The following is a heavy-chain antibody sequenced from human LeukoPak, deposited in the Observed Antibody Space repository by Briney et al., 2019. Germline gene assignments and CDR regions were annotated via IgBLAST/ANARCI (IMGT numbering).Heavy chain of an antibody. Sequence: GGSLRLSCAASGFTFSSYAMSWVRQAPGKGLEWVSAISGSGGSTYYADSVKGRLTISGDNSKNTLYLQMNSLRAEDTAVYYCAKGTDWYYYGSGSYYDYWGQGTLVTVSS. V-gene: IGHV3-23*01. CDR2: ISGSGGST. CDR1: GFTFSSYA. J-gene: IGHJ4*02. CDR3: AKGTDWYYYGSGSYYDY. D-gene: IGHD3-10*01.